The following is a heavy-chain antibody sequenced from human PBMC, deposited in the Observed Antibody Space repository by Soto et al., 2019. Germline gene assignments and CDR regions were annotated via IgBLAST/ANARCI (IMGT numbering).Heavy chain of an antibody. CDR1: GFTFSSYA. J-gene: IGHJ4*02. D-gene: IGHD6-13*01. V-gene: IGHV3-30-3*01. CDR3: ARDHPIHPQQQLDNDY. Sequence: QVQLVESGGGVVQPGRSLRLSCAASGFTFSSYAMHWVRQAPGKGLEWVAVISYDGSNKYYADSVKGRFTISRDNSKNTLYLQMNSLRAEDTAVYYCARDHPIHPQQQLDNDYWGQGTLVTVSS. CDR2: ISYDGSNK.